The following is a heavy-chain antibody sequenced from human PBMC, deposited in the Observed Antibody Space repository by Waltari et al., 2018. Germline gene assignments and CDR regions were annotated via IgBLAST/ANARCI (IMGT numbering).Heavy chain of an antibody. CDR1: GFTFSSYG. CDR2: IRYDRSNK. D-gene: IGHD3-16*01. CDR3: AKVSTGWGFDY. V-gene: IGHV3-30*02. J-gene: IGHJ4*02. Sequence: QVQLVESGGGVVQPGGSLRLSCAASGFTFSSYGMHWVRQAPGQGLEWVAFIRYDRSNKYYADSVKRRFTSSRDNSKNTLYLQMNCLRAEDTAVYYCAKVSTGWGFDYWGQGTLVTVSS.